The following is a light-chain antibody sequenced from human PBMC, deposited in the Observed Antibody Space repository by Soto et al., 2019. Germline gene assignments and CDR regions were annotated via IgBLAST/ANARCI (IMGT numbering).Light chain of an antibody. CDR1: QSVSSRY. CDR3: QHYGSSPRT. Sequence: EIVLTQSPASLGLFPGERATLSCRASQSVSSRYSAWYQQKPGQAPRLLIYGASTRATGIPDRFSGSGSETDFTLTISRLEPEDFAVYYCQHYGSSPRTFGQGTKVDIK. V-gene: IGKV3-20*01. CDR2: GAS. J-gene: IGKJ1*01.